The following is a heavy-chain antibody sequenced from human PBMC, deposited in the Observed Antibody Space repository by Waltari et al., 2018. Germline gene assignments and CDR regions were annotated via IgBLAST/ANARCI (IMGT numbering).Heavy chain of an antibody. CDR3: ATLFGDFWSGYFFDY. Sequence: EVQLVESGGGLVKPGGSLRLSCAASGFTFSNAWMSWVRQAPGKGLEWVGRIKSKTEGGTTDYAAPVKGRFNISRDDSENTLYLQMNSLKTEDTAVYYCATLFGDFWSGYFFDYWGQGTLVTVSS. J-gene: IGHJ4*02. CDR2: IKSKTEGGTT. CDR1: GFTFSNAW. V-gene: IGHV3-15*01. D-gene: IGHD3-3*01.